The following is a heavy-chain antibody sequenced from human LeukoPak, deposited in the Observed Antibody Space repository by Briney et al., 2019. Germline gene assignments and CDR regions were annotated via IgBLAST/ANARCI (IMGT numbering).Heavy chain of an antibody. CDR2: IWPDGSKK. V-gene: IGHV3-33*06. Sequence: PGRSLRLSCAASGFTFSTYAMHWVRQAPGKGLEWVAFIWPDGSKKYYADSVKGRFDISRENSKNTVYLQMNDLRPEDTALYFCAKISSSAESNFDYWGQGTLLTVSS. D-gene: IGHD6-25*01. CDR1: GFTFSTYA. CDR3: AKISSSAESNFDY. J-gene: IGHJ4*02.